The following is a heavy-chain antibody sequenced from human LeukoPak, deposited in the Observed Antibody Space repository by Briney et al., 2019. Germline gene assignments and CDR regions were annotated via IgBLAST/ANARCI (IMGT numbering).Heavy chain of an antibody. V-gene: IGHV4-59*08. CDR2: IYYSGST. CDR1: GAALSEYY. J-gene: IGHJ4*02. CDR3: ARQGGYIAAAATGYFDY. Sequence: SETLSLTCAVYGAALSEYYWSWIRQPPGKGLEWIGYIYYSGSTYYNPSLKSRVTISVDTSKNQFSLKLSSVTAADTAVYYCARQGGYIAAAATGYFDYWGQGTLVTVSS. D-gene: IGHD6-13*01.